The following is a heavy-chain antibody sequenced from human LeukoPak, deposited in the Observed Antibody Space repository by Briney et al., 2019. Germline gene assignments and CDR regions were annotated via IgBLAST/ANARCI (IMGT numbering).Heavy chain of an antibody. Sequence: GGSLRLSCAASGFSFSSYWMSWVRQAPGKGLEWVANIKQDGGETFYVDSVEDRFTISRDNAKISLYLQLNSLRAEDTAVYYCARGTLAYCGGDCQGGGDYWGQGTLVTVSS. CDR2: IKQDGGET. V-gene: IGHV3-7*01. CDR3: ARGTLAYCGGDCQGGGDY. D-gene: IGHD2-21*02. CDR1: GFSFSSYW. J-gene: IGHJ4*02.